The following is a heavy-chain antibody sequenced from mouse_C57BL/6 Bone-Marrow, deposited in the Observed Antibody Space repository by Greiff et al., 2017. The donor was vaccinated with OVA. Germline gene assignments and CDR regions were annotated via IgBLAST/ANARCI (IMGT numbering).Heavy chain of an antibody. J-gene: IGHJ2*01. CDR1: GFTFSDYG. V-gene: IGHV5-15*04. D-gene: IGHD2-4*01. CDR3: ARRGAYYDYDGTYCDY. Sequence: EVMLVESGGGLVQPGGSLKLSCAASGFTFSDYGMAWVRQAPRKGPEWVAFISNLAYSIYYAATVTGRFTISRANAKNTLYLEMSSLRSEDTAMYYCARRGAYYDYDGTYCDYWGQGTTLTVSS. CDR2: ISNLAYSI.